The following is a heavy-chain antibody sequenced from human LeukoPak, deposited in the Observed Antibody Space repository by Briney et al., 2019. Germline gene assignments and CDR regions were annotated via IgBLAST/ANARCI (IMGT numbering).Heavy chain of an antibody. D-gene: IGHD4-23*01. CDR2: INPSGGST. Sequence: ASVKVSCKASGYTFTSYYMHWVRQAPGQGLEWMGIINPSGGSTSYAQKFQGRVTMTRDMSSSTDYMELSSLRSEDTAVYYCARDNSVEDTAWWFDPWGQGTLVTVSS. V-gene: IGHV1-46*01. J-gene: IGHJ5*02. CDR3: ARDNSVEDTAWWFDP. CDR1: GYTFTSYY.